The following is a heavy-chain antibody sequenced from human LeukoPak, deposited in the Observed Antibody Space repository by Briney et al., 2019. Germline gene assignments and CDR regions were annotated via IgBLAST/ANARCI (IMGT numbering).Heavy chain of an antibody. CDR1: GGTFSSYA. Sequence: ATVKVSCKASGGTFSSYAISWVRQAPGQGLEWMGGIIPIFGTANYAQKFQGRVTITADESTSTAYMELSSLRSEDTAVYYCAREAHIVVVPAAVYGMDVWGQGTTVTVSS. J-gene: IGHJ6*02. CDR3: AREAHIVVVPAAVYGMDV. CDR2: IIPIFGTA. D-gene: IGHD2-2*01. V-gene: IGHV1-69*13.